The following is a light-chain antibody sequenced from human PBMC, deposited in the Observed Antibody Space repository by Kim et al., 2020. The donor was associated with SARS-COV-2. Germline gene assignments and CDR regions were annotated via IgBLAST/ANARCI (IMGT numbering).Light chain of an antibody. Sequence: SPGERATLSCRASQSVSSSNLAWYQQKAGQAPRLLIYAASRRATDIPDRFSGSGSGTDFTLTISRLEPEDVALYYCQQYGSSPLTFGGGTKVDIK. V-gene: IGKV3-20*01. J-gene: IGKJ4*01. CDR1: QSVSSSN. CDR3: QQYGSSPLT. CDR2: AAS.